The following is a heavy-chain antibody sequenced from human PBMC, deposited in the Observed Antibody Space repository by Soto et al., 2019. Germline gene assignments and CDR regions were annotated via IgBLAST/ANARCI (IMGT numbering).Heavy chain of an antibody. CDR2: IYYTGST. V-gene: IGHV4-59*08. CDR3: ARGVEEPDALDI. J-gene: IGHJ3*02. CDR1: SGSISTYY. D-gene: IGHD1-1*01. Sequence: QVQLQESGPGLVKPSETLSLTCTVSSGSISTYYWSWIRQPPGKGLEWIGYIYYTGSTNYNPSLKSRGTISLDTSKNQFSLKLSSVTAADTTGYYCARGVEEPDALDIWGQGTMVTVSS.